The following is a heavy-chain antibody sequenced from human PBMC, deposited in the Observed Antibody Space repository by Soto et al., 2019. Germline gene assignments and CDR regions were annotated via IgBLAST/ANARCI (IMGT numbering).Heavy chain of an antibody. CDR2: IIPILGIA. Sequence: SVKVSCKASGGTFSSYTISWVRQAPGQGLEWMGRIIPILGIANYAQKFQGRVTITADKSTSTAYMELSSLRSEDTAVYYCASRITMVRGVISPLYYYYMDVWGKGTTVTVSS. J-gene: IGHJ6*03. CDR1: GGTFSSYT. V-gene: IGHV1-69*02. CDR3: ASRITMVRGVISPLYYYYMDV. D-gene: IGHD3-10*01.